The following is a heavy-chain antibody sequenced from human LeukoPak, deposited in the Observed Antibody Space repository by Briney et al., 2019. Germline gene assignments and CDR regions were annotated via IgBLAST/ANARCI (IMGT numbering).Heavy chain of an antibody. CDR2: IYHSGST. D-gene: IGHD3-3*01. J-gene: IGHJ4*02. Sequence: SETLSLTCTVSGGSVSSGSYYWSWIRQPPGKGLEWIGYIYHSGSTYYNPSLKSRVTISVDRSKNQFSLKLSSVTAADTAVYYCARVNADYDFWSGYHYYFDYWGQGTLVTVSS. CDR3: ARVNADYDFWSGYHYYFDY. CDR1: GGSVSSGSYY. V-gene: IGHV4-30-2*01.